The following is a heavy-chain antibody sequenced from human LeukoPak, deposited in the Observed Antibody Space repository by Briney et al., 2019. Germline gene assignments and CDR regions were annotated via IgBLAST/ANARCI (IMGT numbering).Heavy chain of an antibody. Sequence: ASVKVSCKVSGYTLTELSMHWVRQAPGKGLEWMGGFDPEDGETIYAQKFQGRVTMTEDTSTDTAYMELSSLRSEDTAVYYCATDISGWYQFDYWGQGTLVTVSS. CDR3: ATDISGWYQFDY. V-gene: IGHV1-24*01. J-gene: IGHJ4*02. CDR2: FDPEDGET. CDR1: GYTLTELS. D-gene: IGHD6-19*01.